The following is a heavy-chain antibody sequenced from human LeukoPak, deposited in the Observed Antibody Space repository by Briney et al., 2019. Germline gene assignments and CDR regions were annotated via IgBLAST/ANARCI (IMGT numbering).Heavy chain of an antibody. CDR1: GYTFTSYG. Sequence: GASVKVSCKASGYTFTSYGISWVRQAPGQGLEWMGWISAYNGNTNYAQKLQGRVTMTTDTSTSTAYMELRSLRSDDTAVYYCARDKSIAVAGRFDPWGQGTLVTVSS. J-gene: IGHJ5*02. V-gene: IGHV1-18*01. D-gene: IGHD6-19*01. CDR3: ARDKSIAVAGRFDP. CDR2: ISAYNGNT.